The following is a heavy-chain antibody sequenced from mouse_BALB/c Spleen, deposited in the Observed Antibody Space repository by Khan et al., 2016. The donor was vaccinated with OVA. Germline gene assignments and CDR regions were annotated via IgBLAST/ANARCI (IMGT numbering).Heavy chain of an antibody. CDR1: GLSLTNYG. CDR3: AISYYGCDWFTY. J-gene: IGHJ3*01. D-gene: IGHD2-2*01. Sequence: QVQLKESGPGLVAPSQSLSITCTVSGLSLTNYGISWIRQPPGKGLEWLGVIWGDGSTNYHSALISRLSINKDNTKRQVLLKLNSLQTDDTATYYCAISYYGCDWFTYWGQGTLVTVSA. V-gene: IGHV2-3*01. CDR2: IWGDGST.